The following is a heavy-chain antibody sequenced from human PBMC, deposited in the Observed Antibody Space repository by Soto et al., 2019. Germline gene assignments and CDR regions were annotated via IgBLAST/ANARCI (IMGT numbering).Heavy chain of an antibody. CDR1: GFIFENFG. J-gene: IGHJ5*02. CDR3: AKNQGVELVPLATVDWFDP. D-gene: IGHD1-26*01. Sequence: HPGGSLRLSCAASGFIFENFGMSWVRQAPGKGLEWISSISGSGFKKYYADSVKGRFTISRDNSKSTVYLELNNLSAEDTAVYHCAKNQGVELVPLATVDWFDPWGQGSVVTRLL. V-gene: IGHV3-23*01. CDR2: ISGSGFKK.